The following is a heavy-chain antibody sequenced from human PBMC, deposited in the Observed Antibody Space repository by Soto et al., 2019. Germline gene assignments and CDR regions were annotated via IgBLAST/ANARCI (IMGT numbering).Heavy chain of an antibody. Sequence: QVQVVESGGGVVQPGRSLRLSCAASGFTFSNYGMHWVRQAPGKGLDWVAVIWYDGSNKYYADSVKGRFTISRDNSKNTLYLEMNSLRAEDTAVYYCARDHFEYYYASGTYSLSGYWGQGTLVTVSS. D-gene: IGHD3-10*01. CDR3: ARDHFEYYYASGTYSLSGY. J-gene: IGHJ4*02. V-gene: IGHV3-33*01. CDR1: GFTFSNYG. CDR2: IWYDGSNK.